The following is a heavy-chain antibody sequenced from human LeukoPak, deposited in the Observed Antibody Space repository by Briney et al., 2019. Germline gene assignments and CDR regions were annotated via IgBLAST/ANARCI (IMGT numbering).Heavy chain of an antibody. J-gene: IGHJ4*02. CDR1: GYTFIGYY. Sequence: GASVKVSCKASGYTFIGYYMHWVRQAPGQGLEWMGWINPNSGGTNYAQKFQGRVTMTRDTSISTAYMELSRLRSDDTAVYYCARDSEMATILFDYWGQGTLVTVSS. D-gene: IGHD5-24*01. CDR3: ARDSEMATILFDY. CDR2: INPNSGGT. V-gene: IGHV1-2*02.